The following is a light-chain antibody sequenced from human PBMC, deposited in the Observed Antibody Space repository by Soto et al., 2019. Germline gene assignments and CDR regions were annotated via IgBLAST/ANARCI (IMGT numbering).Light chain of an antibody. J-gene: IGKJ4*01. CDR3: QQRYNWPLT. V-gene: IGKV1-9*01. CDR1: QDVSSY. CDR2: AAS. Sequence: IQMTQSPSSLSASVGDRVTITCRASQDVSSYLVWYQQKPGKAPDLLIYAASTLQSGVPVRFSGSGSGTEFTLTISSLEPEDFAVYYCQQRYNWPLTFGGGTKVEIK.